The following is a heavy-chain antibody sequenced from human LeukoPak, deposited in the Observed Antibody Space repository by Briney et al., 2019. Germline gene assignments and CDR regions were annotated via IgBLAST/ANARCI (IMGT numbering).Heavy chain of an antibody. D-gene: IGHD3-10*01. CDR1: GFTFSSSA. Sequence: GGSLRLSCAASGFTFSSSAMNWVRQAPGKGLEWVSSISSSSSYIFYADSVKGRFTISRDNAKNSLYLQMNSLRAEDTAVYYCARDPQHYYGSGSPTANFDYWGQGTLVTVSS. CDR3: ARDPQHYYGSGSPTANFDY. CDR2: ISSSSSYI. V-gene: IGHV3-21*01. J-gene: IGHJ4*02.